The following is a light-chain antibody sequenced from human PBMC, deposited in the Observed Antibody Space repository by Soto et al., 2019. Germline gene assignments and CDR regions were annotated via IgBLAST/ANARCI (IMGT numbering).Light chain of an antibody. CDR1: QTISSW. CDR2: KAS. CDR3: LQYYDYPFT. V-gene: IGKV1-5*03. J-gene: IGKJ5*01. Sequence: DIQMTQSPSTLSGSVGDRVTITCRASQTISSWLAWYQQKPGKAPKLLIYKASTLKSGVPSRFSGSGSGTEFTLTISSLQPDDFATYYCLQYYDYPFTFGQGTRLEI.